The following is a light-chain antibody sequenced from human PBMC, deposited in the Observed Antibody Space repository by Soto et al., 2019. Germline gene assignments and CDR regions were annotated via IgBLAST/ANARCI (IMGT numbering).Light chain of an antibody. CDR1: QSVGSY. V-gene: IGKV3-11*01. CDR2: DAS. CDR3: QQRSNWPSLT. J-gene: IGKJ4*01. Sequence: EIVLVQSPSTLSLSPGAIAALSCRASQSVGSYLAWYQHKPGQAPRLLISDASNRATGIPARFSGSGSETDFTLTISSLEPEDSAVYYCQQRSNWPSLTFGGGTKVDIK.